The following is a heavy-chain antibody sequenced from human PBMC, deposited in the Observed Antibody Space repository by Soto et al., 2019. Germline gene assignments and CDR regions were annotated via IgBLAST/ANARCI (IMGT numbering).Heavy chain of an antibody. D-gene: IGHD5-12*01. Sequence: QVQLQESGPGLVKPSETLSLTCTVSGVSVTSGSYFWSWIRQPPGGGLAWIGYINYTGRISYNPSVKSGVTISIATSQKLFFLTLSSLSADDSAVYYCARDFRGLDIRRPLAYCGQGTLVAVSS. CDR3: ARDFRGLDIRRPLAY. CDR1: GVSVTSGSYF. V-gene: IGHV4-61*03. CDR2: INYTGRI. J-gene: IGHJ4*02.